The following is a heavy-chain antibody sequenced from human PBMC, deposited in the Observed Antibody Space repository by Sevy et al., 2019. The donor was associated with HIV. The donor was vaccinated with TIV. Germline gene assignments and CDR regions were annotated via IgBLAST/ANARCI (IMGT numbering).Heavy chain of an antibody. V-gene: IGHV3-48*03. D-gene: IGHD4-17*01. CDR2: ISNSGTTI. Sequence: GGSLRLSCAASGFTFSSYEMNWVRQAPGKGLEWVSYISNSGTTISYSDSVRGRFSISRDNARNSLYLQMNSLRAEDTAVYYCARDLPPSATTGAHFDYWGQGTLVTVYS. CDR3: ARDLPPSATTGAHFDY. J-gene: IGHJ4*02. CDR1: GFTFSSYE.